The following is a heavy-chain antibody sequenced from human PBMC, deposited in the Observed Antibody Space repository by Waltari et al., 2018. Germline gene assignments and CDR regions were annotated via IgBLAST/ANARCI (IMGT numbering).Heavy chain of an antibody. CDR2: MNPNRCNT. CDR3: AGTAVRSYYDVWSGPSTCFDC. CDR1: GYTFTSYD. V-gene: IGHV1-8*01. D-gene: IGHD3-3*01. Sequence: QVQLVQSGAEVKKPGASVKVSCKASGYTFTSYDINWVRQATGQGLEWRGWMNPNRCNTGYAQKFQGRGTMTMNTSISTAYMELSSLMSEDTAVYYGAGTAVRSYYDVWSGPSTCFDCWGQGTMVTVSS. J-gene: IGHJ3*01.